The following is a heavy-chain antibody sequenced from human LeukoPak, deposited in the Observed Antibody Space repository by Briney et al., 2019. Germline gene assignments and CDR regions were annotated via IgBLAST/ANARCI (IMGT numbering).Heavy chain of an antibody. D-gene: IGHD1-26*01. CDR2: IYYSXST. CDR1: GGSISSYY. CDR3: ARLMGATNDAFDI. Sequence: PSETLSLTCTVSGGSISSYYWSXXRQPPXKGXXXXXYIYYSXSTNYNPXLKXRVXIXXDXSKNQFSLKLSSVTAADMAVYYCARLMGATNDAFDIWGQGTMVTVSS. V-gene: IGHV4-59*08. J-gene: IGHJ3*02.